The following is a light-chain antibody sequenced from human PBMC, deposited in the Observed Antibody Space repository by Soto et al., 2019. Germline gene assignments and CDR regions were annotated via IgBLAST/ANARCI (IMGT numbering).Light chain of an antibody. CDR3: QKYNSAPLT. Sequence: DIQMTQSPSSLSASVGDRVSITCRANQGISNYLAWYQQKPGKVPEILIYAASTLRSGVPSRFSGGGSGTDFTLTISSLQPGDVATYYCQKYNSAPLTFGGGTKVEIK. V-gene: IGKV1-27*01. CDR1: QGISNY. CDR2: AAS. J-gene: IGKJ4*01.